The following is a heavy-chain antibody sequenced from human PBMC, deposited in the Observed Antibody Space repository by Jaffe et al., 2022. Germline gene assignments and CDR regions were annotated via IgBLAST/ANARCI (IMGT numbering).Heavy chain of an antibody. Sequence: EVQLVESGGGLVQPGRSLRLSCAASGFTFDDYAMHWVRQAPGKGLEWVSGISWNSGSIGYADSVKGRFTISRDNAKNSLYLQMNSLRAEDTALYYCAKDRPPRGPRYCSGGSCRPHDAFDIWGQGTMVTVSS. CDR3: AKDRPPRGPRYCSGGSCRPHDAFDI. J-gene: IGHJ3*02. D-gene: IGHD2-15*01. CDR2: ISWNSGSI. V-gene: IGHV3-9*01. CDR1: GFTFDDYA.